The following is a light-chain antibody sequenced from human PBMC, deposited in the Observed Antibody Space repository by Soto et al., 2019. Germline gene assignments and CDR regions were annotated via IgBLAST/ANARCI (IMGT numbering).Light chain of an antibody. CDR2: DAY. J-gene: IGKJ5*01. CDR1: QSFRGL. Sequence: VLTQSPVTLSLSPGEIATLSCRASQSFRGLLAWYQQKPGQAPRLLIYDAYNRAPGIPPRFSGSGSGTDFTLTIRSLEPEDSAVYSCQQRHMWPITFGQGTRLEIK. CDR3: QQRHMWPIT. V-gene: IGKV3-11*01.